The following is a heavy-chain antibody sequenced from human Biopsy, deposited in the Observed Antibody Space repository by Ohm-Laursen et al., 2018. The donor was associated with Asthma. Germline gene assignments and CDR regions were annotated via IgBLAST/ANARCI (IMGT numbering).Heavy chain of an antibody. V-gene: IGHV3-53*01. CDR3: ARGDSSGWPHYYFDY. Sequence: SLRLSCAASGFAVSRDHMFWVRQAPGKGPEWVSVIYSGGTSHTADSVRGRFTISRDYSKNTLYLQMHSLRAEDTAVYYCARGDSSGWPHYYFDYWGQGTLVTVSS. D-gene: IGHD6-19*01. CDR2: IYSGGTS. J-gene: IGHJ4*02. CDR1: GFAVSRDH.